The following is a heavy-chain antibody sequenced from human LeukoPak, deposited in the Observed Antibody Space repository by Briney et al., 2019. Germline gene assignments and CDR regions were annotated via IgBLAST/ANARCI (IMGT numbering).Heavy chain of an antibody. J-gene: IGHJ4*02. V-gene: IGHV1-2*02. CDR3: ATPLYSSSWYPFDY. CDR2: INPNSGDT. Sequence: ASVKVSCKASAFTFTGYYIHWVRQAPGQGLEWMGWINPNSGDTNYAQKFQGRVTMTRDASIRTAYMDLSGLRSDDTAVYYCATPLYSSSWYPFDYWGQGTLVTVSS. CDR1: AFTFTGYY. D-gene: IGHD6-13*01.